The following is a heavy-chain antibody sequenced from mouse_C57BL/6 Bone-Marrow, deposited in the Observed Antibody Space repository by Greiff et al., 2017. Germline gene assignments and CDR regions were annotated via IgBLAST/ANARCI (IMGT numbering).Heavy chain of an antibody. J-gene: IGHJ4*01. Sequence: QVQLQQSGAELMKPGASVKLSCKATGYTFTGYWIEWVKQRPGHGLEWIGEILPGSGSTNYNEKFKGKATFTADTSSNTAYMQLSSLTTKDSAIYYCACSVTMGYYAMDYWGQGNSVTVSS. CDR3: ACSVTMGYYAMDY. V-gene: IGHV1-9*01. D-gene: IGHD2-12*01. CDR2: ILPGSGST. CDR1: GYTFTGYW.